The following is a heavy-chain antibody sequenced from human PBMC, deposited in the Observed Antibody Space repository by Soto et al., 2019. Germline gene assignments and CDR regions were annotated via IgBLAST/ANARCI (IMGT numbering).Heavy chain of an antibody. Sequence: SGPTLVNPTQTLTLTCTFSGFSLSTSGMCVSWIRQPPGKALEWLALIDWDDDKYYSTSLKTRLTISKDTSKNQVVLTMTNMDPVDTATYYCPRIRYRNYDILTGYYYWGQGTLVTVS. J-gene: IGHJ4*02. CDR1: GFSLSTSGMC. V-gene: IGHV2-70*01. CDR3: PRIRYRNYDILTGYYY. CDR2: IDWDDDK. D-gene: IGHD3-9*01.